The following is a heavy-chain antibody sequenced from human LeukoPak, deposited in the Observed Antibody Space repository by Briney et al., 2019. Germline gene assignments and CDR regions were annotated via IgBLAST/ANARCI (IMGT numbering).Heavy chain of an antibody. Sequence: PGASLTLSCAASGFTFSSYAMNWLRPTPGQGLQWVSALSGSGAKTYYADSVKGRFTISRDNSKNTLYVEMNRLRAEGTAVYYCAKDQGSYGMDVWGQGTTVTVSS. CDR2: LSGSGAKT. CDR1: GFTFSSYA. V-gene: IGHV3-23*01. CDR3: AKDQGSYGMDV. J-gene: IGHJ6*02.